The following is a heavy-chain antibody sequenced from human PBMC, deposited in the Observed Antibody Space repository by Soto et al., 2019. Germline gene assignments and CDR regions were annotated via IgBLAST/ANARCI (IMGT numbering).Heavy chain of an antibody. CDR3: ASAIDYDILTGITPFAY. J-gene: IGHJ4*02. Sequence: QLQLQESGPGLVKPSETLSLTCTVSGGSISSSSYYWGWIRQPPGKGLEWIGSSYYSGSTYYNPSLKSRVTSSADTSRNQFSLKLSSVTAADTAVYYCASAIDYDILTGITPFAYWGQGTLVTVSS. V-gene: IGHV4-39*01. D-gene: IGHD3-9*01. CDR1: GGSISSSSYY. CDR2: SYYSGST.